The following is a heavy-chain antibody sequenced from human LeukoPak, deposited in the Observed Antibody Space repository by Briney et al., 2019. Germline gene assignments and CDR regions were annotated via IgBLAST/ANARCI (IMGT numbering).Heavy chain of an antibody. D-gene: IGHD1-26*01. CDR1: GYTFTGYY. CDR2: ISAYNGNT. V-gene: IGHV1-18*04. CDR3: ARGEVGATFDY. Sequence: ASVKVSCKASGYTFTGYYMHWVRQAPGQGLEWMGWISAYNGNTNYAQKLQGRVTMTTDTSTSTAYMELRSLRSDDTAVYYCARGEVGATFDYWGQGALVTVSS. J-gene: IGHJ4*02.